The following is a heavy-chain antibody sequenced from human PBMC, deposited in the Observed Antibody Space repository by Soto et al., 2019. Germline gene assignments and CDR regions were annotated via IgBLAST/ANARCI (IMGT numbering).Heavy chain of an antibody. V-gene: IGHV1-3*01. D-gene: IGHD3-3*01. Sequence: YSMHWVRQAPGQRLEWMGWINAGNGNTKYSQKFQGRVTITRDTSASTAYMELSSLRSEDTAVYYCARGEHYDFWSGYYKGDAFDIWGQGTMVTVSS. J-gene: IGHJ3*02. CDR1: YS. CDR2: INAGNGNT. CDR3: ARGEHYDFWSGYYKGDAFDI.